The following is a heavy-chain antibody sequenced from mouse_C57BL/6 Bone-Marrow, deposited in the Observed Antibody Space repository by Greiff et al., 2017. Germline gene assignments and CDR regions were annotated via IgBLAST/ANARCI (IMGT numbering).Heavy chain of an antibody. CDR3: AREWYYTWFAY. J-gene: IGHJ3*01. CDR2: ISDGGSYT. Sequence: EVKLQESGGGLVKPGGSLKLSCAASGFTFSSYAMSWVRQTPEKRLEWVATISDGGSYTYYPDNVKGRFTISRDNAKNNLYLQMSHLKSEDTAMYYCAREWYYTWFAYWGQGTLVTVSA. V-gene: IGHV5-4*01. CDR1: GFTFSSYA. D-gene: IGHD1-1*01.